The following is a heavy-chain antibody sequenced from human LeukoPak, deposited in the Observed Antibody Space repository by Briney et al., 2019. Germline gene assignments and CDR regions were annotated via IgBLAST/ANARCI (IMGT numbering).Heavy chain of an antibody. CDR1: GFTFSGYW. Sequence: SGGSLRLSCATSGFTFSGYWMHWVRQAPGKGLVWVSRINTDGSSTTYADSVKGRFTISRDNSKNTLYLQMNSLRAEDTAVYYCARHLNTSYYSGEGYWGQGTLVTVSS. CDR2: INTDGSST. V-gene: IGHV3-74*01. J-gene: IGHJ4*02. D-gene: IGHD3-10*01. CDR3: ARHLNTSYYSGEGY.